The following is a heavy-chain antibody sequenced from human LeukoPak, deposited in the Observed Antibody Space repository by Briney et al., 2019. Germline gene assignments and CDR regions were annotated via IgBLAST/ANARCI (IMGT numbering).Heavy chain of an antibody. V-gene: IGHV4-61*02. CDR2: IYTSGST. J-gene: IGHJ4*02. Sequence: SQTLSLTCTVSGGSISSGSYYWSWIRQPAGKGLEWIGRIYTSGSTNYNPSLKSRVTISVDTSKNQFSLKLSSVTAADTAVYYCARGMASGWSHYFDYWGQGTLVTVSS. CDR1: GGSISSGSYY. D-gene: IGHD6-19*01. CDR3: ARGMASGWSHYFDY.